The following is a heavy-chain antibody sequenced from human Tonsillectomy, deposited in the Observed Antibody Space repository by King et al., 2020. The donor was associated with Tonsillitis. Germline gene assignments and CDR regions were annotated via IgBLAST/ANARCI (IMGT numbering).Heavy chain of an antibody. J-gene: IGHJ6*02. CDR2: TYYRSKWHN. CDR1: GDSVSSNSAA. D-gene: IGHD1-7*01. Sequence: VQLQQSGPGLVKPSQTLSLTCAISGDSVSSNSAAWNWIRQSPSRGLEWLGRTYYRSKWHNDYAVSVKSRITINPDTSKNQFSLQLNSVTPEDTAVYYCARDFTKLEIRYYYYYGMDVWGQGTTVTVSS. CDR3: ARDFTKLEIRYYYYYGMDV. V-gene: IGHV6-1*01.